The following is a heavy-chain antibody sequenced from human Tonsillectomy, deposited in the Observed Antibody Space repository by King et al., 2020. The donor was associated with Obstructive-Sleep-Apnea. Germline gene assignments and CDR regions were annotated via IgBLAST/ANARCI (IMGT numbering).Heavy chain of an antibody. CDR1: GGSISSSSYY. CDR2: IYYSGST. J-gene: IGHJ3*02. Sequence: LQLQESGPGLVKPSETLSLTCTVSGGSISSSSYYWGWIRRPPGKGLEWIGSIYYSGSTYYNTSLTSRVTISVDSSKNQFSLKLSSVTAADTAVYYCARHARGLDAFDIWGQGTMVTVSS. D-gene: IGHD3-22*01. V-gene: IGHV4-39*01. CDR3: ARHARGLDAFDI.